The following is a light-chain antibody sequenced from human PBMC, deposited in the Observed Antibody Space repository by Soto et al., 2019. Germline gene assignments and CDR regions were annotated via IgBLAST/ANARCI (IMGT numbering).Light chain of an antibody. Sequence: EIVMTQSPATLSVSPGERATLSCRASQSVSSNLAWYQQKPGQAPRLLIYGASTRATGIPARFSGSGSGTEFTLTISSLQSEDFAVYYCQQYNNLPRVTFGQGTKVDIK. CDR2: GAS. V-gene: IGKV3-15*01. CDR1: QSVSSN. J-gene: IGKJ2*01. CDR3: QQYNNLPRVT.